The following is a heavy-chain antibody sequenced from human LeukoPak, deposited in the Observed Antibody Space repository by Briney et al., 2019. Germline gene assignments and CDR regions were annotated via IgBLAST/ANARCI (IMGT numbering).Heavy chain of an antibody. CDR3: AHLGYCSGGSCPNFDY. CDR1: GYSISSGYY. D-gene: IGHD2-15*01. J-gene: IGHJ4*02. V-gene: IGHV4-38-2*02. Sequence: PSETLSLTCTVSGYSISSGYYWGWIRQPPGKGLEWIGSIYHSGSTYYNPSLKSRVTISVDTSKNQFSLKLSSVTAADTAVYDCAHLGYCSGGSCPNFDYWGQGTLVTVSS. CDR2: IYHSGST.